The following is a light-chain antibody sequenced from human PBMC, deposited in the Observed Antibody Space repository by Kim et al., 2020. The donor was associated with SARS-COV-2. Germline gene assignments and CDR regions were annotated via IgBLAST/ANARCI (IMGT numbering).Light chain of an antibody. Sequence: SPGERATLSCRASQSVSSNYLAWYQHKPGQAPRLLIYGASSRATGIPDTFSGGGSGTDFTLTISRLEPEDFAVYYCQQYAASPCTFGQGTKVEIK. J-gene: IGKJ1*01. CDR1: QSVSSNY. CDR3: QQYAASPCT. CDR2: GAS. V-gene: IGKV3-20*01.